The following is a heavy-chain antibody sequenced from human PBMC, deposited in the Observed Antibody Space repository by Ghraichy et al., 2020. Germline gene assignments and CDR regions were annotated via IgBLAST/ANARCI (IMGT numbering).Heavy chain of an antibody. CDR2: ISAYNGNT. J-gene: IGHJ6*02. Sequence: ASVKVSCKASGYTFTSYGISWVRQAPGQGLEWMGWISAYNGNTNYAQKLQGRVTMTTDTSTSTAYMELRSLRSDDTAVYYCAMYSRTEYLIENYGMDVWGQGTTVTVSS. CDR3: AMYSRTEYLIENYGMDV. CDR1: GYTFTSYG. D-gene: IGHD6-13*01. V-gene: IGHV1-18*04.